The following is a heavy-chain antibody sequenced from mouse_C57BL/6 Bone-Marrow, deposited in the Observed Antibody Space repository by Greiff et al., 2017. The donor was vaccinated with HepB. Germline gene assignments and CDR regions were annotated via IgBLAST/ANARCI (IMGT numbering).Heavy chain of an antibody. CDR3: ARHYYGSSYNYAMDY. CDR2: INYDGSST. CDR1: GFTFSDYY. D-gene: IGHD1-1*01. Sequence: EVKLMESEGGLVQPGSSMKLSCTASGFTFSDYYMAWVRQVPEKGLEWVANINYDGSSTYYLDSLKSRFIISRDNSKNILYLQMSSLKSEDTATYYCARHYYGSSYNYAMDYWGQGTSVTVSS. J-gene: IGHJ4*01. V-gene: IGHV5-16*01.